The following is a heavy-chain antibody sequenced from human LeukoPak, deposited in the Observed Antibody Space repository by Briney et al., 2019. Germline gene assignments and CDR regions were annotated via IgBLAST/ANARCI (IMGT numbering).Heavy chain of an antibody. J-gene: IGHJ3*01. D-gene: IGHD1-26*01. Sequence: PSETLSLTCTVSGGSVSSSSYYWGWIRHPPGKGLEGFGRIYYSRSTYYNPSLKSRVTISVDTSKNQFSLKLSAVAAADTAVYYCARGEPPRAFDLWGQGPRVTVSS. V-gene: IGHV4-39*01. CDR1: GGSVSSSSYY. CDR2: IYYSRST. CDR3: ARGEPPRAFDL.